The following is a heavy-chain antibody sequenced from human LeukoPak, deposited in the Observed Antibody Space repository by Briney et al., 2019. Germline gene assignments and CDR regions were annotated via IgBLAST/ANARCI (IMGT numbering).Heavy chain of an antibody. J-gene: IGHJ4*02. CDR2: ISAYNGNT. Sequence: MGWISAYNGNTNYAQKLQGRVTMTTDTSTSTAYMELRSLRSDDTAVYYCARDIAVAAYFDYWGQGTLVTVSS. V-gene: IGHV1-18*01. D-gene: IGHD6-19*01. CDR3: ARDIAVAAYFDY.